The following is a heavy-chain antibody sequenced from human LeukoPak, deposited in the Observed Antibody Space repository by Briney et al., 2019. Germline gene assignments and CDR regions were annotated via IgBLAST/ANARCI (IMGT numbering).Heavy chain of an antibody. J-gene: IGHJ4*02. V-gene: IGHV3-21*01. CDR3: AGWGGGAGGYFDY. D-gene: IGHD3-16*01. Sequence: GGSLRLSCAASGFTFSSYSMNWVRQAPGKGLEWVSSISSSGRYIYYPSSVKGRSTISRDNAKYSLYLQRNSLRVEETAVYYCAGWGGGAGGYFDYWGQGTLVTVSS. CDR2: ISSSGRYI. CDR1: GFTFSSYS.